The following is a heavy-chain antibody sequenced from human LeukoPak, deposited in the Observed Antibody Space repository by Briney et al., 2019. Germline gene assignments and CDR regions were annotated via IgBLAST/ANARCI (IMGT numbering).Heavy chain of an antibody. J-gene: IGHJ4*02. CDR1: GFTFSSYA. D-gene: IGHD6-25*01. CDR2: ISYDGSNK. V-gene: IGHV3-30-3*01. CDR3: ARDPAFDY. Sequence: GGSLRLSCAASGFTFSSYAMHWVRQAPGKGLEWVAVISYDGSNKYYADSAKGRFTISRDNSKNTLYLQMNSLRAEDTAVYYCARDPAFDYWGQGTLVTVSS.